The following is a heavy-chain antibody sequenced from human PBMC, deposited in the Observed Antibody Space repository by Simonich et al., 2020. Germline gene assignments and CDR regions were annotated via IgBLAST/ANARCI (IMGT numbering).Heavy chain of an antibody. D-gene: IGHD5-12*01. CDR2: ISSSSSTL. CDR1: GFTFSSYS. CDR3: ARDSSYYAFDI. J-gene: IGHJ3*02. Sequence: EVQLVESGGGLVQPGGSLRLSCAASGFTFSSYSMNWVRQAPGKGQEWVSYISSSSSTLYYADSVKGRFTISRDNAKNSLYLQMNSLRAEDTAVYYCARDSSYYAFDIWGQGTMVTVSS. V-gene: IGHV3-48*01.